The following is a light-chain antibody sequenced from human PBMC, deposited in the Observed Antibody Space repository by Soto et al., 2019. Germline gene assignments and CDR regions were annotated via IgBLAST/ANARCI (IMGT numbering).Light chain of an antibody. J-gene: IGKJ1*01. CDR2: EAS. CDR1: QDITTD. CDR3: LQYSTYPWT. Sequence: DIQMTQSPSSLSASVGDRVTITCRASQDITTDLDWFQQKPAKAPERLIYEASNLQSGVPSRFSGSGSGTEFTLTISSLQAEDFATYFCLQYSTYPWTFGQGTTVEIK. V-gene: IGKV1-17*01.